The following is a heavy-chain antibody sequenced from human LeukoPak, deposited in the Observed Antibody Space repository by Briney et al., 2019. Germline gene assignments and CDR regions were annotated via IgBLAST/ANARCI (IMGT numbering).Heavy chain of an antibody. V-gene: IGHV1-69*05. CDR2: IIPIFGTA. D-gene: IGHD3-3*01. Sequence: ASVKVSCKASGGTFSSYAISWVRQAPGQGLEWMGGIIPIFGTANYAQKFQGRVTITTDGSTSTAYMELSSLRSEDTAVYYCARESRYYDFWSGYRPDYYYYYMDVWGKGTTVTVSS. J-gene: IGHJ6*03. CDR1: GGTFSSYA. CDR3: ARESRYYDFWSGYRPDYYYYYMDV.